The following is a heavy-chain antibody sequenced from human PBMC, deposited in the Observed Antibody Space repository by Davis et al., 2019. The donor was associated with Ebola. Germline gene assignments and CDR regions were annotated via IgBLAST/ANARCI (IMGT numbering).Heavy chain of an antibody. CDR2: INPKSGGT. Sequence: DTCYASAYIFFDHYLHWMLHHPGQGLEWMGWINPKSGGTKYAQKFQDWITMTRDTSINTADVELSRLTSDDTAIYYCARAVSPSNDYYVDVWVNGAAVTVSS. CDR3: ARAVSPSNDYYVDV. V-gene: IGHV1-2*04. D-gene: IGHD5/OR15-5a*01. CDR1: AYIFFDHY. J-gene: IGHJ6*03.